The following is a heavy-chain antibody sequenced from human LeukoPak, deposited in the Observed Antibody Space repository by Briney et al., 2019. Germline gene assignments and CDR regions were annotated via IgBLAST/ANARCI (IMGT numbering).Heavy chain of an antibody. CDR3: VKLHCSSTSCYIGWFDP. D-gene: IGHD2-2*02. CDR1: GFTFSSYG. CDR2: ILSDGSKE. Sequence: GGSLRLSCAASGFTFSSYGMHWVRQAPGKGLEWVAVILSDGSKEFYTDSVKGRFTISRDNSKNTLYLQMNSLRAEDTAVYYCVKLHCSSTSCYIGWFDPWGQGTLVTVSS. J-gene: IGHJ5*02. V-gene: IGHV3-30*02.